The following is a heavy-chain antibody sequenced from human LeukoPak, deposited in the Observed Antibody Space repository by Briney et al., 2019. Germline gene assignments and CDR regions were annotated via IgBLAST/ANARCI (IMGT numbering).Heavy chain of an antibody. J-gene: IGHJ5*02. Sequence: PGESLRISRKGSGYSFTSYWISWVRQMPGKGLEWMGRIDPSDSYTNYSPSFQGHVTISADKSISTAYLQWSSLKASDTGMYYCACYSGVLNWFDPWGQGTLVTVSS. CDR3: ACYSGVLNWFDP. V-gene: IGHV5-10-1*01. CDR2: IDPSDSYT. CDR1: GYSFTSYW. D-gene: IGHD2-15*01.